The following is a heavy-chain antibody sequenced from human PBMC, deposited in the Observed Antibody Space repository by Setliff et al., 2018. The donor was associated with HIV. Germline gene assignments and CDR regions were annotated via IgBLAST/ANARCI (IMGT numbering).Heavy chain of an antibody. CDR3: ARRSGWSLDY. V-gene: IGHV1-8*01. Sequence: ASVKVSCKASGYTFTSYDINWVRQATGQGLEWMGWMNPNSGNTGYAQKFQGRVTLTRDTAASTAYMELSSLRSEDTAVYYCARRSGWSLDYWGQGTLVTVSS. CDR2: MNPNSGNT. CDR1: GYTFTSYD. D-gene: IGHD6-19*01. J-gene: IGHJ4*02.